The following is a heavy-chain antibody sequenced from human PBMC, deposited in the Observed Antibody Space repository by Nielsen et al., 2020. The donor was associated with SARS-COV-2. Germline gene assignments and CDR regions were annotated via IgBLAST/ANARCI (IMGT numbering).Heavy chain of an antibody. CDR1: GFTFSSYW. CDR3: ARDQSYCSSTSCLGEPYYGMDV. D-gene: IGHD2-2*01. CDR2: IKQDGSEK. V-gene: IGHV3-7*03. Sequence: GESLKISCAASGFTFSSYWMSWVRQAPGKGLEWVANIKQDGSEKYYVDSVKGRFTISRDNAKNSLYLQMNSLRSEDTALYHCARDQSYCSSTSCLGEPYYGMDVWGQGTTVTVSS. J-gene: IGHJ6*02.